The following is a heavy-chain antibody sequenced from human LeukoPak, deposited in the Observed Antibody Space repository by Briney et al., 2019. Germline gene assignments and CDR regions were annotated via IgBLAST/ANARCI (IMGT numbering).Heavy chain of an antibody. Sequence: GGSLRLSCAASGFTFSSYAMSWVRQAPGKGLEWVSAISGSGGSTYYADSVKGRFTISRDNSNNTLYLQMNSLRAEDTAVYYCAKAVVVPAARSRYFDYWGQGTLVTVSS. J-gene: IGHJ4*02. V-gene: IGHV3-23*01. CDR1: GFTFSSYA. D-gene: IGHD2-2*01. CDR3: AKAVVVPAARSRYFDY. CDR2: ISGSGGST.